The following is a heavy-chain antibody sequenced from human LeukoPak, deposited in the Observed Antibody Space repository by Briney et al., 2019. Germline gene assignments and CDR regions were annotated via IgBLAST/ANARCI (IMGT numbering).Heavy chain of an antibody. V-gene: IGHV3-33*01. D-gene: IGHD3-10*01. CDR2: IWYDGSTK. J-gene: IGHJ4*02. CDR1: GFNFSNYA. CDR3: ARDSGFGELVTYYFDY. Sequence: PGGSLRLSCAASGFNFSNYAMHWVRQVPGKGLEWVAAIWYDGSTKYYANYVKGRFTVSRDNSKNTLYLQMNILRPEDTAIYYCARDSGFGELVTYYFDYWGQGTLVTVSS.